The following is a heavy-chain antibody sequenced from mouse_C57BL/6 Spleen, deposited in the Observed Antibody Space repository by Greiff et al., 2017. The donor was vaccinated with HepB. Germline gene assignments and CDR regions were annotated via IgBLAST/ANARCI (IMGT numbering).Heavy chain of an antibody. CDR2: MSPENGDT. CDR1: GFNIKDDY. CDR3: TYDGYWIY. D-gene: IGHD2-3*01. V-gene: IGHV14-4*01. J-gene: IGHJ2*01. Sequence: VQLQQSGAELVRPGASVKLSCTASGFNIKDDYMHWVKQRPEQGLEWIGWMSPENGDTEYASKFQGKATITADPSSNTAYLQLSSLTSEDTAVYYCTYDGYWIYGGQGTTLTVSS.